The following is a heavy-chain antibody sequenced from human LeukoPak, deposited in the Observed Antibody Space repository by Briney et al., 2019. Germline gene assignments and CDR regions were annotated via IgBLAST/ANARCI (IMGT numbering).Heavy chain of an antibody. CDR1: GFTFSSYW. CDR3: KSGGAAPGSFDY. CDR2: IKYDGNEE. V-gene: IGHV3-7*01. Sequence: PGGSLRLSCAAPGFTFSSYWMSWMRQAPGKGLEWVANIKYDGNEEYYVDSVKGRFTISRDNAKNSLYLQLNSLRVEDTAVYYCKSGGAAPGSFDYWGQGTLVTVSP. D-gene: IGHD1-1*01. J-gene: IGHJ4*02.